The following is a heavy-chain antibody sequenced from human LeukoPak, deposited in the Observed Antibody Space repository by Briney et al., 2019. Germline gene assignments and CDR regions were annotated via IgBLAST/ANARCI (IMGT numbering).Heavy chain of an antibody. J-gene: IGHJ4*02. V-gene: IGHV3-23*01. CDR1: GFTFSSYA. CDR2: ISGSGGST. D-gene: IGHD5-18*01. Sequence: GGSLRLFCAASGFTFSSYAMSWVRQAPGKGLEWVSGISGSGGSTYYADSVKGRFTMSRDNSRNTVYLQMNSLRAEDTALYYCAKDRYNTAMVSFDYWGQGTLVTVSS. CDR3: AKDRYNTAMVSFDY.